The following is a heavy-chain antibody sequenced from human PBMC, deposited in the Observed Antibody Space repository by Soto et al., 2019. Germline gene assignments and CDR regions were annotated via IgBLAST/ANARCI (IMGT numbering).Heavy chain of an antibody. Sequence: ASVKVSCKASGYTFTCYYMHWVRQAPGQGLEWMGWINANNGDTNYSQKFQGRVTITRDTSASTAYMELSSLRSEDTAVYYCASLGYFDRNSYWGQGTLVTVSS. V-gene: IGHV1-3*01. CDR3: ASLGYFDRNSY. J-gene: IGHJ4*02. CDR2: INANNGDT. CDR1: GYTFTCYY. D-gene: IGHD3-9*01.